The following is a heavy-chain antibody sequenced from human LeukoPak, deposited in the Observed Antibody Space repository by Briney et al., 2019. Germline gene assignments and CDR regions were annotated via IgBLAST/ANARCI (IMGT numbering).Heavy chain of an antibody. J-gene: IGHJ4*02. CDR2: ISGSGDKT. Sequence: GGSLRLSCAASGFAFRTYAMSWVRQAPGKGLEGVSAISGSGDKTFYAESVRGRFTISRDNSRNTLYLQMNSLRAEDTAVYYCAKDLNYGFDSWGQGTLVTV. D-gene: IGHD3-10*01. CDR3: AKDLNYGFDS. CDR1: GFAFRTYA. V-gene: IGHV3-23*01.